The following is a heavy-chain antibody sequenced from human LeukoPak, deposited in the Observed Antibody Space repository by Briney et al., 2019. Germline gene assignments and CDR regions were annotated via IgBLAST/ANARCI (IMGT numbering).Heavy chain of an antibody. V-gene: IGHV3-23*01. Sequence: PGGSLRLSCAASGFTFSSYAMSWVRQAPGKGLEWVSAISGSGGSTYYADSVKGRFTISRDNSKNTLYLQMNSLRAEDTAVYFFAQNAEYDILTGYSYYFDYWGQGTLVTVSS. CDR1: GFTFSSYA. J-gene: IGHJ4*02. D-gene: IGHD3-9*01. CDR2: ISGSGGST. CDR3: AQNAEYDILTGYSYYFDY.